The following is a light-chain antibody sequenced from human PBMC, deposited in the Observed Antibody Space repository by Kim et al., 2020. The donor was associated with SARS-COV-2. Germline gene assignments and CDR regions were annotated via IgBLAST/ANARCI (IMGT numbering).Light chain of an antibody. V-gene: IGKV1-5*01. CDR2: DAS. J-gene: IGKJ1*01. Sequence: DIQMTQSPSTLSASVGDRVTITCRASQSISSWLAWYQQKPGKAPKLLIYDASSLESGVPSRFSGSGSGTEFTLTISSLQPDDFATYYCQQYNSYWGTWTFGQGTKVDIK. CDR1: QSISSW. CDR3: QQYNSYWGTWT.